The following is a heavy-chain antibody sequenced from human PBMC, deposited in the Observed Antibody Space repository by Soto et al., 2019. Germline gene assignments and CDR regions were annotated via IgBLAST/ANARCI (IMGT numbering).Heavy chain of an antibody. D-gene: IGHD6-13*01. J-gene: IGHJ4*02. CDR3: ARGRSYSSTWFVAIDY. V-gene: IGHV3-11*05. CDR2: ISSSGSYT. CDR1: GFTFSDYY. Sequence: QVQLVESGGGLVKPGGSLRLSCAASGFTFSDYYMTWIRQAPGKGLEWVSYISSSGSYTKYADSVKGRFTISRDNAKNSLYLQMNSLRAEDTAVYYCARGRSYSSTWFVAIDYWGQGTLVTVSS.